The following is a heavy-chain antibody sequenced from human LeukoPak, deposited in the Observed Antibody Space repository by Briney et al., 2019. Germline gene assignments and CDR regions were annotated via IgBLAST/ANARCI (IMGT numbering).Heavy chain of an antibody. CDR3: ARDKSSLFNGNYAF. CDR2: VNPHSGGT. Sequence: ASVTVSCTTSGYTFTDFYIHWVRQAPGQGVEFMGWVNPHSGGTSYAARFRGRVTLTRETSTTTSYMHLSSLTSDDTAVYYCARDKSSLFNGNYAFWGQGTLVTVSS. J-gene: IGHJ4*02. D-gene: IGHD2-8*01. V-gene: IGHV1-2*02. CDR1: GYTFTDFY.